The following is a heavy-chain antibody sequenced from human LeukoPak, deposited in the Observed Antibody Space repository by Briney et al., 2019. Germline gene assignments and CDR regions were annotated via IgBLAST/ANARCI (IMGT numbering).Heavy chain of an antibody. J-gene: IGHJ2*01. CDR1: XFTXXXYA. CDR3: AKDLGDSWYFDL. Sequence: XFTXXXYAMSWVRQAPGKGLEWVSSISGSGAYTYYADSVKGRFTISRDSSKNTLYLQMNSLRAEDTAVYYCAKDLGDSWYFDLWGRGTLVTVSS. CDR2: ISGSGAYT. D-gene: IGHD3-10*01. V-gene: IGHV3-23*01.